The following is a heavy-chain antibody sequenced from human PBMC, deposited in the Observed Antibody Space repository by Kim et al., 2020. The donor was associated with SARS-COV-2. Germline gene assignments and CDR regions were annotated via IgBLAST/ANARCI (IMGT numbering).Heavy chain of an antibody. V-gene: IGHV4-39*02. CDR2: IYYSGST. J-gene: IGHJ4*02. D-gene: IGHD3-22*01. Sequence: SETLSLTCTVSGGSISRSTYYWGWIRQPPGKGLEWIGSIYYSGSTDYNPSLKSRVSISVATSKNHFSLKLSSVTAADTAVYYCASCYDSSGYFDYWGQGTLVTVSS. CDR1: GGSISRSTYY. CDR3: ASCYDSSGYFDY.